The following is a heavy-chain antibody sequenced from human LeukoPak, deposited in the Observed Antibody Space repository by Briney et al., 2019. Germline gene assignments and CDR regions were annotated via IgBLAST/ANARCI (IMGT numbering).Heavy chain of an antibody. CDR1: GFTLSSYA. J-gene: IGHJ3*02. CDR3: AKDLSSSWYLDAFDI. D-gene: IGHD6-13*01. Sequence: GGSLRLSCAASGFTLSSYAMSWVRPAPGKGLEWVSAISGSGGSTYYADSVKGRFTISRDNSKNTLYLQMNSLRAEDTAVYYCAKDLSSSWYLDAFDIWGQGTMVTVSS. CDR2: ISGSGGST. V-gene: IGHV3-23*01.